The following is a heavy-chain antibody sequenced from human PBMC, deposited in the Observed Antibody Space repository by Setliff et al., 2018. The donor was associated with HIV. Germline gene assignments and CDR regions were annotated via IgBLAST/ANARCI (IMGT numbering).Heavy chain of an antibody. J-gene: IGHJ4*02. CDR3: ARDRAGYYERY. D-gene: IGHD3-22*01. V-gene: IGHV3-48*03. CDR2: ISSSGSTM. Sequence: GGSLRLSCAASGFTFNSYEMNWVRQAPGKGLEWVSYISSSGSTMYYADSVKGRFTISRDNAKNSLYLQMNSLRAEDTAVYHCARDRAGYYERYWGQGTLVTVSS. CDR1: GFTFNSYE.